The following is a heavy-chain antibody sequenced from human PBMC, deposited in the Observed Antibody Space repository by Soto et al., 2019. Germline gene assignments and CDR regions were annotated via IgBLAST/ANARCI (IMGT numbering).Heavy chain of an antibody. D-gene: IGHD2-8*01. CDR2: IYPGDSDT. CDR1: GYSFTNNW. Sequence: GESLKISCKDYGYSFTNNWIAWVRQMPGKGLEWMGSIYPGDSDTRYSPSFEGQVTISADEAIDTAYLQWSSLKASDTAMYYCVRVSLYCTNGVCHFDYWGQGTPVTVSS. J-gene: IGHJ4*02. V-gene: IGHV5-51*01. CDR3: VRVSLYCTNGVCHFDY.